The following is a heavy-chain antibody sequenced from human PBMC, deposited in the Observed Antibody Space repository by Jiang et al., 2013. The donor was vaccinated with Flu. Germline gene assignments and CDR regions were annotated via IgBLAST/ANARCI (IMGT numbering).Heavy chain of an antibody. CDR3: ARISYKGVWELLTGNYFDY. D-gene: IGHD1-26*01. V-gene: IGHV5-51*01. CDR2: IYPGDSDT. Sequence: GIIYPGDSDTRYSPSFQGQVTISADKSISTAYLQWSSLKASDTAMYYCARISYKGVWELLTGNYFDYWGQGTLVTVSS. J-gene: IGHJ4*02.